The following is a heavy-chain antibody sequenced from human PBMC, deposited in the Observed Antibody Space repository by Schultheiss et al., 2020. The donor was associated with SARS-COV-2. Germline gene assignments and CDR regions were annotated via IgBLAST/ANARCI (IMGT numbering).Heavy chain of an antibody. D-gene: IGHD6-6*01. V-gene: IGHV4-61*01. CDR1: GGSVSSGSYY. Sequence: SETLSLTCTVSGGSVSSGSYYWSWIRQPPGKGLEWIGYIYYSGSTNYNPSLKSRVTVSLDTSKNQFSLKLSSVTAADTAVYYCARDYTSSSGSFDYWGQGTLVTVSS. CDR3: ARDYTSSSGSFDY. CDR2: IYYSGST. J-gene: IGHJ4*02.